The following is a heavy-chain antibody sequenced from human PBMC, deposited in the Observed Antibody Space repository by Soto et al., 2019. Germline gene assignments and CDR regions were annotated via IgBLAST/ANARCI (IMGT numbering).Heavy chain of an antibody. Sequence: GSLRLSCTASGLPHSSFAMMWVRQAPGKGLECVAGIYGSGRGIEYADSVKGRFTISRDNSKNTLHLQMTNLRADDTAVYYCARNESSNIYGMDVWGQGTTVTVSS. J-gene: IGHJ6*02. D-gene: IGHD6-6*01. CDR3: ARNESSNIYGMDV. CDR1: GLPHSSFA. V-gene: IGHV3-23*05. CDR2: IYGSGRGI.